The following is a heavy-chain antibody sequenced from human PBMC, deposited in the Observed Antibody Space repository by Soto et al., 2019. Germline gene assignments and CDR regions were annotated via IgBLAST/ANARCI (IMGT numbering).Heavy chain of an antibody. CDR1: GFTFSSYG. D-gene: IGHD1-26*01. Sequence: QVQLVESGGGVVQPGRSLRLSCAASGFTFSSYGMHWVRQAPGKGLEWVAVVWYDGSNKYYADSVKGRFTISRDNSKNTLYLQMNSLRAEDTAVYYCARDSRYSGSPDHWGQGTLVTVSS. J-gene: IGHJ5*02. CDR3: ARDSRYSGSPDH. V-gene: IGHV3-33*01. CDR2: VWYDGSNK.